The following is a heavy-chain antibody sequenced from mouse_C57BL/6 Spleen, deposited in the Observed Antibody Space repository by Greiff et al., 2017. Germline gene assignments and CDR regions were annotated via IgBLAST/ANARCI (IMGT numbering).Heavy chain of an antibody. D-gene: IGHD1-1*01. CDR1: GYTFTSYW. V-gene: IGHV1-50*01. CDR2: IDPSDSYT. Sequence: VQLQQPGAELVKPGASVKLSCKASGYTFTSYWMQWVKQRPGQGLEWIGEIDPSDSYTNYNQKFKGQATLTVDTSSSTAYMQLSSLTSEDSAVYYCARRRGSYGSSYEDYWGKGTTLTVSS. CDR3: ARRRGSYGSSYEDY. J-gene: IGHJ2*01.